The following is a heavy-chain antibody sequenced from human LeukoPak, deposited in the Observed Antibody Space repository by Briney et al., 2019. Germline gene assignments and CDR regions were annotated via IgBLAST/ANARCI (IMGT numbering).Heavy chain of an antibody. CDR2: ISAYNGNT. CDR1: GYTFTSYG. V-gene: IGHV1-18*01. Sequence: ASVKVSCKASGYTFTSYGVSWVRQAPGQGLEWMGWISAYNGNTNYAQKLQGRVTMTTDTSTSTAYMELRSLRSDDTAVYYCARGPPYDSSGYPDYWGQGTLVTISS. J-gene: IGHJ4*02. D-gene: IGHD3-22*01. CDR3: ARGPPYDSSGYPDY.